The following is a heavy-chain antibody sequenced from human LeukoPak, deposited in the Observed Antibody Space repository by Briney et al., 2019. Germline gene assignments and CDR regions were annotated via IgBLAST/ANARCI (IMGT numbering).Heavy chain of an antibody. D-gene: IGHD6-19*01. CDR1: GFTFSSYS. CDR2: ISNTGSPI. J-gene: IGHJ4*02. Sequence: PGGSLRLSCAASGFTFSSYSMNWVRQAPGKGLEWISYISNTGSPIYYADSVKGRFTISRDNAKNSLYLQMDSLRDEDTAVYYCARDPNSSGWFDYWGQGTLVTVSS. CDR3: ARDPNSSGWFDY. V-gene: IGHV3-48*02.